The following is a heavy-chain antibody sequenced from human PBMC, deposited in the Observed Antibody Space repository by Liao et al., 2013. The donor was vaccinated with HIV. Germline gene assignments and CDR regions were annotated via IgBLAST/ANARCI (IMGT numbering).Heavy chain of an antibody. D-gene: IGHD1-7*01. V-gene: IGHV4-59*01. CDR1: GGSISTYY. CDR3: ARDSGTGDRHFDY. Sequence: QVRLQESGPGLVKPSETLSLTCTVSGGSISTYYWSWIRQSPGKGLEWIGYINYSGSTNYNPSLKRRVTISVDTSKNQISLKLSSVTAADTAVYYCARDSGTGDRHFDYWGQGTLVTVSS. J-gene: IGHJ4*02. CDR2: INYSGST.